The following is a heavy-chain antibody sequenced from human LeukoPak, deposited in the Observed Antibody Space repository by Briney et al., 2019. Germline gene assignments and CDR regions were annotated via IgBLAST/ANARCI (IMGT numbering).Heavy chain of an antibody. CDR3: ARVERRENWFDP. Sequence: ASVKVSCKASGGTFSSYAISWVRLAPGKGLEWMGGIIPIFGTANYAQKFQGRVTMTRDMSTSTVYMQLSSLRSEDTAVYYCARVERRENWFDPWGQGTLVTVSS. D-gene: IGHD1-1*01. J-gene: IGHJ5*02. CDR2: IIPIFGTA. V-gene: IGHV1-69*05. CDR1: GGTFSSYA.